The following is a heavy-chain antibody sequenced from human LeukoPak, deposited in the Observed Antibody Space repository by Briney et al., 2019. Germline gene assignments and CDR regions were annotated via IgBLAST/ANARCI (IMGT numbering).Heavy chain of an antibody. Sequence: ASVKVSCKASGYTFTGYYMHWVRQAPGQGLEWMGRINPNSGGTNYVQRFQGRVTITRDTSATTAYMELSSLRSEDTAVYYCASWPDYWGQGTLVTVSS. CDR1: GYTFTGYY. V-gene: IGHV1-2*06. CDR2: INPNSGGT. CDR3: ASWPDY. J-gene: IGHJ4*02.